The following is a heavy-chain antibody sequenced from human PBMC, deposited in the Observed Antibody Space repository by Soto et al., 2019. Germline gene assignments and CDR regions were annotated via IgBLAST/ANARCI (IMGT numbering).Heavy chain of an antibody. J-gene: IGHJ6*02. V-gene: IGHV1-69*13. Sequence: ASVKVSCKASGGTFSSYAISWVRQAPGQGLEWMGGIIPIFGTANYAQKFQGRVTITADESTSTAYMELSSLRSEDTAVYYCARNKIATTVPRGGMDVWGQGTTVTVSS. CDR3: ARNKIATTVPRGGMDV. CDR2: IIPIFGTA. CDR1: GGTFSSYA. D-gene: IGHD4-17*01.